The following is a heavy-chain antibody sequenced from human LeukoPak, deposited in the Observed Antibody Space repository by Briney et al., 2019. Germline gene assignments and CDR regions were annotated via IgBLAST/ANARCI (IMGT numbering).Heavy chain of an antibody. D-gene: IGHD3-10*01. CDR2: ISSSSAYM. Sequence: GGSLRLSCAASGFTFSNYRMNWVRQAPGKGLEWVSSISSSSAYMSYADSVKGRFTISRDNSKNTLYLQMNSLRAEDTAVYYCAKGWGDLWFGEGTYYFDYWGQGTLVTVSS. CDR1: GFTFSNYR. V-gene: IGHV3-21*04. J-gene: IGHJ4*02. CDR3: AKGWGDLWFGEGTYYFDY.